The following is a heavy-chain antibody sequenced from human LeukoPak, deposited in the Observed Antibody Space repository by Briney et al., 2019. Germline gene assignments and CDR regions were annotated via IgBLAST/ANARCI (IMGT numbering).Heavy chain of an antibody. CDR1: GFTFSSYE. CDR3: ARGGILNWYFDL. D-gene: IGHD1-26*01. CDR2: ISSSGSTI. J-gene: IGHJ2*01. V-gene: IGHV3-48*03. Sequence: GGSLRLSCAASGFTFSSYEMNWVRQAPGKGLEWVSYISSSGSTIYYADSVKGRFTISRDNAKNSLYLQMNSLRAEDTAVYYCARGGILNWYFDLWGRGTLVTVSS.